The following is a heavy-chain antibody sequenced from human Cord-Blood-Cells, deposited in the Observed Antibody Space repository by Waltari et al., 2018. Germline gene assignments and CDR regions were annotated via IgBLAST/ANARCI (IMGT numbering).Heavy chain of an antibody. CDR2: INAGNGNT. CDR1: GYTFTSYA. D-gene: IGHD3-10*01. V-gene: IGHV1-3*01. CDR3: ARDYYGSGSYDY. J-gene: IGHJ4*02. Sequence: QVQLVQSGAEVKKPGASVKVSCKASGYTFTSYAMHLVRQAPGQRLEWMGWINAGNGNTKYSQKFQGRVTITRDTSASTAYMELSSLRSEDTAVYYCARDYYGSGSYDYWGQGTLVTVSS.